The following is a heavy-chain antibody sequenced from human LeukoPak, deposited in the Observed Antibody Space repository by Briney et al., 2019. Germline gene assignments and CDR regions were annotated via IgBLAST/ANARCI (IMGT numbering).Heavy chain of an antibody. V-gene: IGHV1-46*01. CDR1: GYTLTSYY. D-gene: IGHD3-22*01. CDR2: ISPSGGST. Sequence: ASVKVSCKASGYTLTSYYMHWVRQAPGQGLEWMAIISPSGGSTFYAQKFQGRVTMTRDMSTSTVYMELSRLRSDDTAVYYCARGPWRYYDSSGNPDDYWGQGTLVTVSS. CDR3: ARGPWRYYDSSGNPDDY. J-gene: IGHJ4*02.